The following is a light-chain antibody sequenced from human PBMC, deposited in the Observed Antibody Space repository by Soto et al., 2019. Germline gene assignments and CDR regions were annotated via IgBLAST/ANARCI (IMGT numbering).Light chain of an antibody. Sequence: QSVLTQPPSASGTPGQRVTISCPGTNSNIATYAVNWYQQYPGTAPTLLIYGNDQRPSGVPDRFSGSKSDTSASLAISGLQSEDEADYYCGAWDDRLHGYVFGTGTKVTVL. J-gene: IGLJ1*01. V-gene: IGLV1-44*01. CDR3: GAWDDRLHGYV. CDR2: GND. CDR1: NSNIATYA.